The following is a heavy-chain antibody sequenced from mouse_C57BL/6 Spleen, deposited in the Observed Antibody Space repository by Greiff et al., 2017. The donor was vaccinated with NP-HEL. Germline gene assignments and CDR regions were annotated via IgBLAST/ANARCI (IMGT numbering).Heavy chain of an antibody. CDR3: ARARYGSSSAGCAY. CDR2: ITPNNGGT. D-gene: IGHD1-1*01. Sequence: EVQLQQSGPELVKPGASVKIPCKASGYTFTDYNMDWVKQSHGKSLEWIGDITPNNGGTIYNQKFKGKATLTVDKSSSTAYMELRSLTSEDTAVYYCARARYGSSSAGCAYWGQGTLVTVSA. CDR1: GYTFTDYN. J-gene: IGHJ3*01. V-gene: IGHV1-18*01.